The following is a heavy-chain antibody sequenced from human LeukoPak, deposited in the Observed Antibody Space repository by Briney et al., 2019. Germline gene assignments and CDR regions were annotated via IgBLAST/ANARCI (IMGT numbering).Heavy chain of an antibody. D-gene: IGHD6-25*01. V-gene: IGHV4-30-2*01. CDR2: INHSGST. Sequence: TPSQTLSLTCTVSGGSISSGGYYWSWIRQPPGKGLEWIGEINHSGSTNYNPSLKSRVTISVDTSKNQFSLKLSSVTAADTAVYYCARGIAAHSGPHHDYWGQGTLVTVSS. CDR3: ARGIAAHSGPHHDY. CDR1: GGSISSGGYY. J-gene: IGHJ4*02.